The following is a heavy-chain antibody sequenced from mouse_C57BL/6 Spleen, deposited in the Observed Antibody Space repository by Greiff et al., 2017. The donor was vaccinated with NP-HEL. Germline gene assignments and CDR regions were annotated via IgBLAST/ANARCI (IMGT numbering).Heavy chain of an antibody. CDR2: IYPGDGDT. Sequence: VQLQQSGPELVKPGASVKISCKASGYAFSSSWMNWVKQRPGKGLEWIGRIYPGDGDTNYNGKFKGKATLTADKSSSTAYMQLSSLTSEDSAVYFCARTSSNWDWFAYWGQGTLVTVSA. D-gene: IGHD4-1*01. J-gene: IGHJ3*01. CDR1: GYAFSSSW. CDR3: ARTSSNWDWFAY. V-gene: IGHV1-82*01.